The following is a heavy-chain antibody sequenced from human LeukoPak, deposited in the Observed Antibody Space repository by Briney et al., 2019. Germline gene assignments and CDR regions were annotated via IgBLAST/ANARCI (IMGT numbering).Heavy chain of an antibody. CDR2: INPYSGDT. D-gene: IGHD3-16*02. J-gene: IGHJ4*02. Sequence: ASVKVSCKASGYSFTGYYIHWLRQAPGQGLEWMGWINPYSGDTNYARKFQGRVTMTRDTYISTAYMELSRLRSDDTAVYYCARGIMITFGGVIVNFDYWGQGTLVTVSS. CDR3: ARGIMITFGGVIVNFDY. CDR1: GYSFTGYY. V-gene: IGHV1-2*02.